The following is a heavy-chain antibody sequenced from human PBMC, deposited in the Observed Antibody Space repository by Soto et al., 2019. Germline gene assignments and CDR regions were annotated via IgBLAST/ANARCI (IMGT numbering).Heavy chain of an antibody. Sequence: SSETLSLTCTVSAASFSKYYWTWIRQPPGKGLEWIGYIYFNGNTKYNPSLEGRLTISIDTSKKEFSLKLTSVTAADAAVYYCASVTFGGIVLAHRGQGTLVTVSS. D-gene: IGHD3-16*01. CDR1: AASFSKYY. CDR2: IYFNGNT. V-gene: IGHV4-59*01. CDR3: ASVTFGGIVLAH. J-gene: IGHJ4*02.